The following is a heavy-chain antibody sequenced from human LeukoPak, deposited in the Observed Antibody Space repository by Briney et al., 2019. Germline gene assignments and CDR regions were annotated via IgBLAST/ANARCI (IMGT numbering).Heavy chain of an antibody. CDR3: AREGGPFRPLDY. CDR1: GGSISRTNW. Sequence: SETLSLTCGVSGGSISRTNWWTWARQPPGKGLEWIGEVNVLGNTNYNPSLESRVTISIDKSENHVSLKLTSVTAADTAVYYCAREGGPFRPLDYSGQGTLVTVSS. D-gene: IGHD2/OR15-2a*01. V-gene: IGHV4/OR15-8*02. CDR2: VNVLGNT. J-gene: IGHJ4*02.